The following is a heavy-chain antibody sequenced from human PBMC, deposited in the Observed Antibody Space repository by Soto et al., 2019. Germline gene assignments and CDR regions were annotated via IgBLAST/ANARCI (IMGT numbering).Heavy chain of an antibody. V-gene: IGHV4-59*01. J-gene: IGHJ4*02. CDR3: ASGGRSYCSGGSCYDLFHS. D-gene: IGHD2-15*01. CDR1: GGSISSYY. CDR2: IYYSGST. Sequence: QVQLQESGPGLVKPSETLSLTCTVSGGSISSYYWSWIRQPPGKGLEWIGYIYYSGSTNYNPSLKSRVTFSVDTSKTQFSLKLTSVTAADTAVYYCASGGRSYCSGGSCYDLFHSWGQGTLVSVSS.